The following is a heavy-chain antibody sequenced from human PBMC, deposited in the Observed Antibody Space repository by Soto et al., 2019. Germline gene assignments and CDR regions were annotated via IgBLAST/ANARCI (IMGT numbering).Heavy chain of an antibody. Sequence: QVQLVQSGAEVEKPGTSVKVSCKASGGTFSSYAISWVRQAPGQGLEWMGGIIPIFGTANYAQKFQGRVTITADESTSTAYMELSSLRSEDTAVYYCARRVRYFDWSPLGWYFDLWGRGTLVTVSS. J-gene: IGHJ2*01. CDR3: ARRVRYFDWSPLGWYFDL. D-gene: IGHD3-9*01. V-gene: IGHV1-69*01. CDR1: GGTFSSYA. CDR2: IIPIFGTA.